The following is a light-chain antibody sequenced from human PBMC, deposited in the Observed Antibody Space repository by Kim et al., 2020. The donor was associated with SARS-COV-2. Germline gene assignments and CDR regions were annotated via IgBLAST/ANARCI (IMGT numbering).Light chain of an antibody. CDR1: QTVNSNY. CDR3: QQHGSSPLT. V-gene: IGKV3-20*01. CDR2: DAS. J-gene: IGKJ4*01. Sequence: SPGERATRSCRASQTVNSNYLAWYQQKPGQAPRLLIYDASSRATGIPDRFSGSGSGTDFTLTISRLEPEDFAVYYCQQHGSSPLTFGGGTKVDIK.